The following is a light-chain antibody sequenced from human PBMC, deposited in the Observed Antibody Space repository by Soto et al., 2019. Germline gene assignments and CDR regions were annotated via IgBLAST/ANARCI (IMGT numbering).Light chain of an antibody. V-gene: IGKV3-11*01. CDR2: DAS. J-gene: IGKJ5*01. CDR3: QQRKYWPPLT. Sequence: ETVLTQSPATLSLSPGETATLSCRASQSVAIYVAWYQQKPGQAPRLLIWDASNRATGIPARFSGSGSGTDFTLTICSLAPEDFAVYYCQQRKYWPPLTFGQGTRLEI. CDR1: QSVAIY.